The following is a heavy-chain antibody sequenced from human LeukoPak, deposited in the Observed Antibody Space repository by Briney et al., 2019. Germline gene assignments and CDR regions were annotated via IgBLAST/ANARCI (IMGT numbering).Heavy chain of an antibody. CDR3: TPRDY. Sequence: GGSLRLSCAASGLTFSDAWMSWVRQAPGKGLEWVGRITSRTHGDTTDYAAPVKGRFTISRDDSKNMLYLQMDSLKIEDTAIYYCTPRDYWGQGTLVTVSS. CDR2: ITSRTHGDTT. CDR1: GLTFSDAW. J-gene: IGHJ4*02. V-gene: IGHV3-15*01.